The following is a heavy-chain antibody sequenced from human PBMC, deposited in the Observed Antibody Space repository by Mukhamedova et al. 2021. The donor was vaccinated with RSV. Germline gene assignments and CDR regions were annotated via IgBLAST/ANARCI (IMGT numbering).Heavy chain of an antibody. CDR3: AASVEAVGQSYNSFEP. J-gene: IGHJ5*02. Sequence: YEQKFQGRATISADESTSTAYLELSSLTSEDTAVYYCAASVEAVGQSYNSFEPWGQGTLVTVSS. D-gene: IGHD3/OR15-3a*01. V-gene: IGHV1-69*01.